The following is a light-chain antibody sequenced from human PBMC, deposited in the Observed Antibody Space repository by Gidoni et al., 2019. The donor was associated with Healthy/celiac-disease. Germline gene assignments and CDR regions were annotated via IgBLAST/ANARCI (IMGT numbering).Light chain of an antibody. Sequence: DIQMTQSPSTLSASVGDRVTITCRASQSISSWLAWYQQKPGKAPKLLIYDASSLESGVPARFGGSGSGTEFTLTISSLQPDDFATYYCQQYNSYTLTFGPGTKVDIK. CDR1: QSISSW. CDR2: DAS. CDR3: QQYNSYTLT. V-gene: IGKV1-5*01. J-gene: IGKJ3*01.